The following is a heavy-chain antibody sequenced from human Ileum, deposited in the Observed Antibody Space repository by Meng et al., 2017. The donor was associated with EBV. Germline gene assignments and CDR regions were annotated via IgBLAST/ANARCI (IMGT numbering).Heavy chain of an antibody. CDR3: ARDRSGSYYSPTFDY. CDR2: IYYSGST. V-gene: IGHV4-39*07. Sequence: HLHLQGSGPGLVKPSETLSLTCTVSGGSISSSSYYWGWIRQPPGKGLEWIGSIYYSGSTYYNPSLKSRVTISVDTSKNQFSLKLSSVTAADTAVYYCARDRSGSYYSPTFDYWGQGTLVTVSS. CDR1: GGSISSSSYY. D-gene: IGHD3-10*01. J-gene: IGHJ4*02.